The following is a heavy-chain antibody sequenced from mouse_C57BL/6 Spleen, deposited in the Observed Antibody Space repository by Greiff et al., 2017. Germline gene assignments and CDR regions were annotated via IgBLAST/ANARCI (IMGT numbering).Heavy chain of an antibody. CDR2: LYPGDGDT. CDR1: GYAFSSYW. CDR3: APWMDY. V-gene: IGHV1-80*01. Sequence: QVQLQQSGAELVKPGASVKISCKASGYAFSSYWMNWVKQRPGKGLEWIGQLYPGDGDTTYNGKVKGKATLTAAKSSSTAYMQLSSRTSEDTAVYFCAPWMDYWGKGTSGTVSS. J-gene: IGHJ4*01.